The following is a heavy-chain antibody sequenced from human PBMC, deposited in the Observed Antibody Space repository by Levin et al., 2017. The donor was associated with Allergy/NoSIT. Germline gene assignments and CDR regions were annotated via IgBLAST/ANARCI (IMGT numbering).Heavy chain of an antibody. Sequence: SLILSFSSSPYTFIIYSTNMSRHSPINFPDFFSSIIIIIIYIYYSYSFKGRFTISRDNAKNSLYLQMNSLRAEDTAVYYCARGTRGGPGVPSAKGCDYWGQGTLVTVSS. CDR1: PYTFIIYS. J-gene: IGHJ4*02. D-gene: IGHD1-1*01. CDR3: ARGTRGGPGVPSAKGCDY. V-gene: IGHV3-21*01. CDR2: IIIIIIYI.